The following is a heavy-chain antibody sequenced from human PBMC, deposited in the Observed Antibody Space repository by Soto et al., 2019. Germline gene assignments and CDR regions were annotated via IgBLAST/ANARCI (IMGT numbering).Heavy chain of an antibody. D-gene: IGHD3-10*01. J-gene: IGHJ6*02. V-gene: IGHV1-8*01. CDR1: GYTFTSYD. CDR3: ARGSIPYYYGSGSSQHYYYYGMDV. Sequence: ASVKVSCKASGYTFTSYDINWVRQATGQGLEWMGWMNPNSGNTGYAQKFQGRVTMTRNTSISTAYMELSSLRSEDTAVYYCARGSIPYYYGSGSSQHYYYYGMDVWGQGTTVTVSS. CDR2: MNPNSGNT.